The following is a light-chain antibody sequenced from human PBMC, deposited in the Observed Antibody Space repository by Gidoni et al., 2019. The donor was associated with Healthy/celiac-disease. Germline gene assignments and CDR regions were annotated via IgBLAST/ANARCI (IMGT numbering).Light chain of an antibody. V-gene: IGKV1-8*01. CDR3: QQCYSYPPT. J-gene: IGKJ1*01. CDR2: AAS. CDR1: QSISSY. Sequence: AILITQSPSSLSASTGDRVTITCRASQSISSYLFWYQQKPGKAPKLLIYAASSLQSGVPSRFSGSGSGTDFTLTISCLQSEDFATYYCQQCYSYPPTFGQGTKVEIK.